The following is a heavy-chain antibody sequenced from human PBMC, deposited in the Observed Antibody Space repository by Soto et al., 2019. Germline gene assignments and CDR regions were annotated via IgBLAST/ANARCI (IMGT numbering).Heavy chain of an antibody. CDR1: VYSTTSSNW. D-gene: IGHD1-26*01. CDR3: ARREIQGPIDY. J-gene: IGHJ4*02. V-gene: IGHV4-28*01. Sequence: SERLSLTCAASVYSTTSSNWWGWIRQPPGKGLEWIGYIYYSGTTYYNPSLKSRVTMSVDTSKNQFSLKLTSVTAVDTAVYYCARREIQGPIDYWGQG. CDR2: IYYSGTT.